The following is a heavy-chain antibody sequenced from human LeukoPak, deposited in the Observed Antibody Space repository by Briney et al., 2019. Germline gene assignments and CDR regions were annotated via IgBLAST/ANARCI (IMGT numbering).Heavy chain of an antibody. CDR2: VFYNGFT. CDR3: ARRVAKEAFDL. J-gene: IGHJ3*01. CDR1: GGSISDHY. D-gene: IGHD5-12*01. V-gene: IGHV4-59*08. Sequence: SETLSLTCTVSGGSISDHYWSWTRQSPGKGLQWIGYVFYNGFTDYNPSLKSRVTISVDTSKKQFSLEVTSVSAADTAMYYCARRVAKEAFDLWGQGTMVTVSS.